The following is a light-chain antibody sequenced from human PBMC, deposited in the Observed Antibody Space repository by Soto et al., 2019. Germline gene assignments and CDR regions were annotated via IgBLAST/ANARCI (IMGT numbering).Light chain of an antibody. V-gene: IGKV3-11*01. Sequence: EIVLTQSPATLSLSPGERATLSCRASQSVSRYLAWYQQKPGQAPRLLIYDASNRATGIPARFSCSGSGTDLPLTISSLEPEDFAVYYCQQRSDWPSTFGGGTKVQIK. CDR3: QQRSDWPST. CDR2: DAS. CDR1: QSVSRY. J-gene: IGKJ4*01.